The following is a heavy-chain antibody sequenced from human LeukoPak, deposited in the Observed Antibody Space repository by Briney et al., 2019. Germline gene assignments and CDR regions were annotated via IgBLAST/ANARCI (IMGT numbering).Heavy chain of an antibody. V-gene: IGHV3-20*04. J-gene: IGHJ4*02. CDR1: GFNFDEYG. CDR2: INWNGDNT. CDR3: ARGGRGS. Sequence: PGGSLRLSCAASGFNFDEYGMIWVRQGLGKGLEWVSGINWNGDNTGYADSVKGRFTISRDNAKNSLYLQMNSLRAEDTASYYCARGGRGSWGQGTPVTVSS. D-gene: IGHD5-12*01.